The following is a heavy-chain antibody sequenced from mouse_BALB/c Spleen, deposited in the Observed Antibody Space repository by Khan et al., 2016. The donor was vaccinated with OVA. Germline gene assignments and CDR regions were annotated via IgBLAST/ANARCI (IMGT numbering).Heavy chain of an antibody. V-gene: IGHV5-6*01. CDR1: GFTFSTYG. Sequence: EVELVESGGDLVKPGGSLKLSCAASGFTFSTYGMSWVRQTPDKRLEWVATVSTGGSYTYYPDSVKGRFTISRDHAKKTLYLQMSSLKSEDTAMFYCTRLAYYYDSEGFAYWGQGTLVTVSA. D-gene: IGHD1-1*01. CDR2: VSTGGSYT. CDR3: TRLAYYYDSEGFAY. J-gene: IGHJ3*01.